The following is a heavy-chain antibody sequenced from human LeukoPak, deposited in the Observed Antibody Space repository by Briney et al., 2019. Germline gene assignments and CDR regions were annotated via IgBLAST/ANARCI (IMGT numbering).Heavy chain of an antibody. D-gene: IGHD5-12*01. Sequence: GGSLRLSCAASGFTFSSYSMNWVRQAPGKGLEWVSSISSSSSYIYYADSVKGRFTISRDNAKNSLYLQMNSLRAEDTAVYYCAKDRYGPGGYSGYGGMDVWGQGTTVIVS. CDR3: AKDRYGPGGYSGYGGMDV. CDR1: GFTFSSYS. CDR2: ISSSSSYI. J-gene: IGHJ6*02. V-gene: IGHV3-21*04.